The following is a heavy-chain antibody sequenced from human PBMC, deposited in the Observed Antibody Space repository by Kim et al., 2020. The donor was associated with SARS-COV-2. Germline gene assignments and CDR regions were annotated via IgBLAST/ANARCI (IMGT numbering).Heavy chain of an antibody. Sequence: GGSLRLSCAASSFTFSNYSMSWVRQAPGKGLQWISSINNGGQNTYYADSVKGRFIISRDNSKNTLYLQMSGLRVDDSAMYYCAKGGFLVSIVLGSWGRGT. J-gene: IGHJ5*02. D-gene: IGHD2-8*02. CDR2: INNGGQNT. CDR3: AKGGFLVSIVLGS. CDR1: SFTFSNYS. V-gene: IGHV3-23*03.